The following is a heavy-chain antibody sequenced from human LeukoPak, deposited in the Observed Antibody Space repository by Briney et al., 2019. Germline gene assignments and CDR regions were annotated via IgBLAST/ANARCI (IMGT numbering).Heavy chain of an antibody. V-gene: IGHV4-39*01. J-gene: IGHJ4*02. Sequence: SETLSLTCTVSGGSISSSSYSWGWLRQPPGKGLEWIGSIYYSGSTYYNPPLKSRVTISVDTSKNQFSLKLSSVTAADTAVYYCARQRLIAAAGIVDYWGQGTLVTVSS. CDR2: IYYSGST. CDR3: ARQRLIAAAGIVDY. CDR1: GGSISSSSYS. D-gene: IGHD6-13*01.